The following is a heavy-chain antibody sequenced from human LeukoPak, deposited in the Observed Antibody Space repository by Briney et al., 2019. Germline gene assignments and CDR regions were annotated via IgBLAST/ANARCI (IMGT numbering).Heavy chain of an antibody. CDR3: ARYGSGSYHVDY. CDR2: IYHSGST. J-gene: IGHJ4*02. Sequence: SQTLSLTCTVSGGSISSGGYYWSWIRQPPGKGLEWIGYIYHSGSTYYNPSLKSRVTISVDRSKNQFSLKLSSVTAADTAVYYCARYGSGSYHVDYWGQGTLVTVSS. CDR1: GGSISSGGYY. D-gene: IGHD3-10*01. V-gene: IGHV4-30-2*01.